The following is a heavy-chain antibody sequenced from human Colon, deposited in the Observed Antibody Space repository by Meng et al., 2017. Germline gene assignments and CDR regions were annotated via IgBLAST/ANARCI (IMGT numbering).Heavy chain of an antibody. Sequence: QVQMVRAGAEVKQPGASVTVSCKASGYTLYIHWVRLRPGEGLEWMGRINPRTGDTKSAQSFQGRVTMTRDTSTTTFSMDLRSLTTDDSAIYFCARESADGGSFDLWGQGTLVTVSS. D-gene: IGHD2-15*01. CDR1: GYTLY. CDR3: ARESADGGSFDL. J-gene: IGHJ4*02. CDR2: INPRTGDT. V-gene: IGHV1-2*06.